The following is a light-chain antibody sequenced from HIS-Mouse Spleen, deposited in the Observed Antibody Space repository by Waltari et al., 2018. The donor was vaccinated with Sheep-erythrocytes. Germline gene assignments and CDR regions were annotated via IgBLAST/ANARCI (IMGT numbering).Light chain of an antibody. J-gene: IGKJ1*01. Sequence: AIQFTQSPSSLSASVGDRVTITCRASQGISSALAGYQQKPGKATKLLIYDASSLESGVPSRFSVSGSGTDFTLTISSLQPEDFATYYCQQFNNYPRTFGQGTKVEIK. V-gene: IGKV1D-13*01. CDR2: DAS. CDR3: QQFNNYPRT. CDR1: QGISSA.